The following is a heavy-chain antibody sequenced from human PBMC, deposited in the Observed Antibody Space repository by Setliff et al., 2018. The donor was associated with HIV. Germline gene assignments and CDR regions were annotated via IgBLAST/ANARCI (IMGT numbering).Heavy chain of an antibody. J-gene: IGHJ6*02. CDR2: FDPEDNKI. CDR1: GGAFSSYA. Sequence: ASVKVSCKASGGAFSSYALSWVRQAPGKGPEWMGGFDPEDNKIVYAQKFQGRVTTTEDTSTDTAYMELSSLRPEDTAVYYCAKDGKGSDSVYDGGFYYGMDVWGQGTTVTVSS. D-gene: IGHD5-12*01. V-gene: IGHV1-24*01. CDR3: AKDGKGSDSVYDGGFYYGMDV.